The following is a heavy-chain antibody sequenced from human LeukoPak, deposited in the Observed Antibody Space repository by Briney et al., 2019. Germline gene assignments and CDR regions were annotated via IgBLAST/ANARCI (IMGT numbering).Heavy chain of an antibody. Sequence: PSETLSLTCTVSGGSISSYYWSWIRQPAGKGLEWIGRIYTSGSTNYNPSLKSRVTISVDTSKNQFSLKLSSVTAADTAVYSCARHLGGSGSHDAFDIWGQGTMVTVSS. CDR1: GGSISSYY. CDR3: ARHLGGSGSHDAFDI. CDR2: IYTSGST. V-gene: IGHV4-4*07. J-gene: IGHJ3*02. D-gene: IGHD3-10*01.